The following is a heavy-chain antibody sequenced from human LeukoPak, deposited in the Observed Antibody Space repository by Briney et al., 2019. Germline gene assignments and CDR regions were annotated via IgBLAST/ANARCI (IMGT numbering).Heavy chain of an antibody. CDR2: IRSKAYGGTP. CDR3: TRSGTQHYDWYFDL. Sequence: GGSLRLSCTASGFTFGDYAMNWVRQAPGKGLEWVGFIRSKAYGGTPEYAASVKGRFTISRDDSKSIAYLQMNSLKTEDTAVYYCTRSGTQHYDWYFDLWGRGTLVTVSS. D-gene: IGHD2-2*01. J-gene: IGHJ2*01. V-gene: IGHV3-49*04. CDR1: GFTFGDYA.